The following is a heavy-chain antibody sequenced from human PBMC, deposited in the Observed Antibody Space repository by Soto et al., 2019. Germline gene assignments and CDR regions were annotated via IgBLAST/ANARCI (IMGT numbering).Heavy chain of an antibody. J-gene: IGHJ3*01. D-gene: IGHD5-12*01. CDR1: GFTFSSVA. Sequence: QEILVESGGGVVQSGTSLRLSCAASGFTFSSVAMHWVRQAPGKGLDWVSVISFNGLSPFSADSVRGRVTVSRDNSNTTLYLHLDSQRPDAAAVSSCARGRRGLRGAVDVWGQGT. CDR3: ARGRRGLRGAVDV. CDR2: ISFNGLSP. V-gene: IGHV3-30*04.